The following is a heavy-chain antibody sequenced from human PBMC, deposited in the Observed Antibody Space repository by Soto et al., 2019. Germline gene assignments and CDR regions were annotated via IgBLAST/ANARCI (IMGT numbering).Heavy chain of an antibody. Sequence: WWSLRLSCAASVFTCSSYAMSWFRQAPGKGLEWVSAISINGQGIYYADSVRGRFTISRDNSRNTVFLHMDSLRAEDTAVYYCAKDRAYPRDYFHYWGQGTLVTVSS. J-gene: IGHJ4*02. V-gene: IGHV3-23*01. CDR1: VFTCSSYA. CDR2: ISINGQGI. CDR3: AKDRAYPRDYFHY.